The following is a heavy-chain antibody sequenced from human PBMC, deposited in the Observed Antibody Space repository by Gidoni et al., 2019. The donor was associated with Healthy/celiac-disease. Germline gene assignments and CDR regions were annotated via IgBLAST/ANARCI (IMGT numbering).Heavy chain of an antibody. Sequence: QVQLVQSGAEVKKPGASVKVSCKASGYTFTSYYMHWVRQAPGQGLEWMGIINPSGGSTSYAQKFQGRVTMTRDTSTSTVYMELSSLRSEDTAVYYCARVNRCSGGSCYTFDYWGQGTLVTVSS. CDR2: INPSGGST. CDR3: ARVNRCSGGSCYTFDY. CDR1: GYTFTSYY. V-gene: IGHV1-46*01. D-gene: IGHD2-15*01. J-gene: IGHJ4*02.